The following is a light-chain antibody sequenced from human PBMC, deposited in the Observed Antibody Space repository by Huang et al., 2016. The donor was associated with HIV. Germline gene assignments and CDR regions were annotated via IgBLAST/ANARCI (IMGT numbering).Light chain of an antibody. CDR2: GAS. V-gene: IGKV3-20*01. CDR3: QQYGTLPYT. CDR1: QGVHNSY. Sequence: SPVTLSLSPGEGASLSCRASQGVHNSYLAWYQQKPGQAPRLLIFGASNRATGVPHRFRGSESGTDFTLTISGLDPEDFAVYYCQQYGTLPYTFGQGTKLEI. J-gene: IGKJ2*01.